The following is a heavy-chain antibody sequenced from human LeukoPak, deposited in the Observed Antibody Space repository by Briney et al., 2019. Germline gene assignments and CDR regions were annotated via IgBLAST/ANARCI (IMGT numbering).Heavy chain of an antibody. D-gene: IGHD6-13*01. Sequence: SETLSLTCTVSGGSISSYCWSWIRQPPGKGLEWIGYIYYSGSTNYNPSLKSRVTISVDTSKNQFSLKLSSVTAADTAVYYCARASRSSSPFDYWGQGTLVTVSS. J-gene: IGHJ4*02. CDR2: IYYSGST. V-gene: IGHV4-59*01. CDR1: GGSISSYC. CDR3: ARASRSSSPFDY.